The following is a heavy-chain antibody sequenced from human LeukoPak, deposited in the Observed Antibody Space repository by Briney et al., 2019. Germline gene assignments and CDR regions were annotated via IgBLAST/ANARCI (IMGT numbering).Heavy chain of an antibody. CDR1: GFTVSSNY. V-gene: IGHV3-66*01. CDR3: ARDLGATEGYFDY. CDR2: IYSGGST. Sequence: GGALRLSCAASGFTVSSNYMSCVRQAPGEGVGWVSVIYSGGSTYYADSVKGRFTISRDNSKNTLYLQMNSLRAEDTAVYYCARDLGATEGYFDYWGQGTLVTVSS. D-gene: IGHD1-26*01. J-gene: IGHJ4*02.